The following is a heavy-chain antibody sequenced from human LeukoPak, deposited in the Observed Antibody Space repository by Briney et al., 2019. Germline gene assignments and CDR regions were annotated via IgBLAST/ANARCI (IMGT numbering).Heavy chain of an antibody. CDR2: IYSGGST. Sequence: PGGSLRLSCAASGFTVSSNYMSWVRQAPGKGLEWVSVIYSGGSTYYADSVKGRFTISRDNSKNTLYLQMNSLRAEDTAVYYCARTPYGSSWPTTFDYWGQGTLVTVSS. V-gene: IGHV3-53*01. CDR3: ARTPYGSSWPTTFDY. D-gene: IGHD6-13*01. J-gene: IGHJ4*02. CDR1: GFTVSSNY.